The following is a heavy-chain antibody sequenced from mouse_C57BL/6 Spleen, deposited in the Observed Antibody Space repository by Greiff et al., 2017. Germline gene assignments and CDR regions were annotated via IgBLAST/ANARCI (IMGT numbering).Heavy chain of an antibody. Sequence: VQLQQPGAELVMPGASVKLSCKASGYTFTSYWMHWVKQRPGQGLEWIGEIDPSDSYTNYNQKFKGKSTLTVDKSSSTAYMQLSSLTSEDSAVYYCARYGSSPYWGQGTTLTVSS. V-gene: IGHV1-69*01. D-gene: IGHD1-1*01. J-gene: IGHJ2*01. CDR3: ARYGSSPY. CDR1: GYTFTSYW. CDR2: IDPSDSYT.